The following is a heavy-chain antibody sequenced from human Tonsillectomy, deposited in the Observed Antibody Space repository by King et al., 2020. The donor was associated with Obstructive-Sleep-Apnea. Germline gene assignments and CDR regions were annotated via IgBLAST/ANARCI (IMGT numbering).Heavy chain of an antibody. CDR3: AKVGRYSSSWPHFDY. Sequence: VQLVESGGGLVQPGESLRLSCGASGFTFSTYAMNWVRQAPGKGLEWVSAISGSGGNTFYADSVKGRFTISRDNSKNTVLLQMNSLRAEDTAIYYCAKVGRYSSSWPHFDYWGQGTLVTVSS. J-gene: IGHJ4*02. V-gene: IGHV3-23*04. CDR2: ISGSGGNT. D-gene: IGHD6-13*01. CDR1: GFTFSTYA.